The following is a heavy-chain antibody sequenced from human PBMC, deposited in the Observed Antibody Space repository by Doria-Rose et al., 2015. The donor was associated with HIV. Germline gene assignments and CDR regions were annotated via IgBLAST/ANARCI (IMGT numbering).Heavy chain of an antibody. CDR1: GVSLSSPGMG. D-gene: IGHD6-13*01. CDR3: ARIKSSRWYHKHYLDF. V-gene: IGHV2-26*01. CDR2: MFSDDER. J-gene: IGHJ4*02. Sequence: QVTLKESGPVLVKPSETLTLTCTVSGVSLSSPGMGVSWIRQPPGKALEWLANMFSDDERSYKTSLKSRLTISRSTSKSQVVLTMTDMDPVDTATYYCARIKSSRWYHKHYLDFWGQGTLVIVSA.